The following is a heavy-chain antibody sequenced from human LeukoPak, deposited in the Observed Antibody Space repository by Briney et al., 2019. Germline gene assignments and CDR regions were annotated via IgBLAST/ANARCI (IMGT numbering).Heavy chain of an antibody. Sequence: PSETLSLTCTVSSGSISTSNYYWGWVRQPPGKALEWIGNIFYSGSTYYSPSLKSRVTISLDTSRNQFSLKLNSVTAADTAVYYCARDNLRLGELSLYRNFDYWGQGTLVTVSS. J-gene: IGHJ4*02. V-gene: IGHV4-39*07. D-gene: IGHD3-16*02. CDR3: ARDNLRLGELSLYRNFDY. CDR1: SGSISTSNYY. CDR2: IFYSGST.